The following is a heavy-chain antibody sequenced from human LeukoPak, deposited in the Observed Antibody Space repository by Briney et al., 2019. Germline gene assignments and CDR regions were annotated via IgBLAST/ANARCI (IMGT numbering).Heavy chain of an antibody. CDR1: GDSLSSDSVT. CDR2: TYYRSKWYN. V-gene: IGHV6-1*01. CDR3: ARRLTQYDCFDP. D-gene: IGHD2-2*01. Sequence: SQTLSLTCAISGDSLSSDSVTCDWIRQSPSRGLEWLGRTYYRSKWYNDYAVSVRGRITVNPDTSKNQFSLHLNSVTPEDTAVYYCARRLTQYDCFDPWGQGILVTVSS. J-gene: IGHJ5*02.